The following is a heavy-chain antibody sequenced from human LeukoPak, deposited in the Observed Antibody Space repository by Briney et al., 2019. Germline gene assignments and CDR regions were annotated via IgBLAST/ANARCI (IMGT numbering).Heavy chain of an antibody. CDR2: IYYSGST. V-gene: IGHV4-39*01. CDR1: GGYISSSSYY. J-gene: IGHJ4*02. D-gene: IGHD6-13*01. CDR3: ATTYSSSWLFDY. Sequence: SETLSLTCTVSGGYISSSSYYWGWIHQPPGKGLEWIGSIYYSGSTYYNPSLKSRVTISVDTSKNQFSLKLSSVTAADTAVYYCATTYSSSWLFDYWGQGTLVTVSS.